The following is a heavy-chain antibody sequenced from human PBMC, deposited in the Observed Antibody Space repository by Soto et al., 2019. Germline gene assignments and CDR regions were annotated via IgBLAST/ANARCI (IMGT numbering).Heavy chain of an antibody. J-gene: IGHJ4*02. CDR1: GFTFSSYA. V-gene: IGHV3-23*01. CDR2: ISGSGGST. CDR3: AKAKRGGYCSSTSCYPLGY. Sequence: PGGSLRLSCAASGFTFSSYAMSWARQAPGKGLEWVPAISGSGGSTYYADSVKGRFTISRDNSKNTLYLQMNSLRAEDTAVYYCAKAKRGGYCSSTSCYPLGYWGQGTLVTVSS. D-gene: IGHD2-2*01.